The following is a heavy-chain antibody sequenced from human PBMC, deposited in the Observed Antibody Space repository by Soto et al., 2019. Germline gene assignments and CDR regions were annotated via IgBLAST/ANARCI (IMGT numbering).Heavy chain of an antibody. D-gene: IGHD3-3*01. J-gene: IGHJ4*02. V-gene: IGHV1-18*01. Sequence: ASVKVSCKASGYTFTSYGISWVRQAPGQGLEWMGWISAYNGNTNYAQKLQGRVTMTTDTSTSTAYMKLRSLRSDDTAVYYCARHGITIFGVVIPTFDYWGQGTLVTVSS. CDR3: ARHGITIFGVVIPTFDY. CDR2: ISAYNGNT. CDR1: GYTFTSYG.